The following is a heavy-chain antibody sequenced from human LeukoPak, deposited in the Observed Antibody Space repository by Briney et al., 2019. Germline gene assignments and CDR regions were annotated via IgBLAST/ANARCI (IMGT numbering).Heavy chain of an antibody. CDR2: INHNGNVN. J-gene: IGHJ5*02. CDR3: ARDAPTEIAVAGTRFDP. CDR1: GFTFSSYW. Sequence: PGGSLRLSCAASGFTFSSYWMNWARQAPGKGLEWVASINHNGNVNYYVDSVKGRFTISRDNAKNSLYLQMSNLRAEDTAVYYCARDAPTEIAVAGTRFDPWGQGTLVTVSS. D-gene: IGHD6-19*01. V-gene: IGHV3-7*03.